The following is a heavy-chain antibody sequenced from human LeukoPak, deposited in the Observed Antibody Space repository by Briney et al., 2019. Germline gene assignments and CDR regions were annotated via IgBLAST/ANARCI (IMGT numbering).Heavy chain of an antibody. CDR2: ISSSSSYI. CDR1: GFTFSNYW. D-gene: IGHD6-13*01. CDR3: TGYSSSWYGGY. V-gene: IGHV3-21*01. J-gene: IGHJ4*02. Sequence: GGSLRLSCAASGFTFSNYWMTWVRQAPGKGLEWVSSISSSSSYIYYADSVKGRFTISRDNAKNSLYLQMNSLRAEDTAVYYCTGYSSSWYGGYWGQGTLVTVSS.